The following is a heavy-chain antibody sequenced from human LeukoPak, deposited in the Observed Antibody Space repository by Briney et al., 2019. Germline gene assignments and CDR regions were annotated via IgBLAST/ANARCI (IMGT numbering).Heavy chain of an antibody. CDR3: TTDPDYDFWSGYSSYFDY. J-gene: IGHJ4*02. V-gene: IGHV3-15*07. Sequence: KPGGSLRLSCAASGFTFSNAWMNWVRQAPGKGLEWVGRIKSKTDGGTTDYAAPVKGRFTISRDDSKNTLYLQMNSLKTEDTAAYYCTTDPDYDFWSGYSSYFDYWGQGTLVTVSS. CDR2: IKSKTDGGTT. CDR1: GFTFSNAW. D-gene: IGHD3-3*01.